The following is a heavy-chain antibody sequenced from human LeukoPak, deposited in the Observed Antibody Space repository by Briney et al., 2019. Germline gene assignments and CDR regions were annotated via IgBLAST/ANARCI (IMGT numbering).Heavy chain of an antibody. CDR2: ISSSGSTI. Sequence: GGSLRLSCAASGFTFRDYGMSWVRQAPGKGLEWVSYISSSGSTIYYADSVKGRFTISRDNAKNSLYLQMNSLRAEDTAVYYCARVAINDYGDYFDYWGQGTLVTVSS. D-gene: IGHD4-17*01. J-gene: IGHJ4*02. V-gene: IGHV3-48*03. CDR3: ARVAINDYGDYFDY. CDR1: GFTFRDYG.